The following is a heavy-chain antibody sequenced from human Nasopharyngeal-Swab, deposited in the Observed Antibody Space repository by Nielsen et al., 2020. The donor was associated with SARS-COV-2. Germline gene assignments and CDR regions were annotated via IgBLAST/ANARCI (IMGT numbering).Heavy chain of an antibody. Sequence: ESLKISCAASGFTFSSYWMSWVRQAPGKGLEGVANIKQDGSEKYYVDSVKGRFTISRDNAKNSLYLQMNSLRAEDTAVYYCARVGLGYNWNYFDPYYYYGMDVWGQGTTVTVSS. CDR3: ARVGLGYNWNYFDPYYYYGMDV. J-gene: IGHJ6*02. CDR1: GFTFSSYW. V-gene: IGHV3-7*03. D-gene: IGHD1-7*01. CDR2: IKQDGSEK.